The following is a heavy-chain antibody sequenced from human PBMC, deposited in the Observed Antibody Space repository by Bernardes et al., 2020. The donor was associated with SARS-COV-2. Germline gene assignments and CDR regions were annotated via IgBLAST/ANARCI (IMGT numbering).Heavy chain of an antibody. V-gene: IGHV3-23*01. D-gene: IGHD3-3*01. Sequence: GRSLRVSCAASGFTFSSYAMSWVRQAPGKGLEWVSAISGSGGSTYYADSGKGRFTISRDNSKNTLYLQMNSLRAEDTAVYYCAKTRVRFPPDWFDPWGQGTLVTVSS. CDR1: GFTFSSYA. J-gene: IGHJ5*02. CDR3: AKTRVRFPPDWFDP. CDR2: ISGSGGST.